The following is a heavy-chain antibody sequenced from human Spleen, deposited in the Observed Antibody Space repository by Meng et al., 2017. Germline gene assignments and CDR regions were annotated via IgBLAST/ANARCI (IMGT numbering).Heavy chain of an antibody. CDR2: ISIGGGTI. D-gene: IGHD6-13*01. J-gene: IGHJ4*02. V-gene: IGHV3-48*03. CDR1: GFIFGDYE. Sequence: LSLTCAASGFIFGDYEMNWVRQAPGKGLEWVSYISIGGGTIYYADSVKGRFTISRDNAKNSLYLQMNSLRAEDTALYYCAKDLMPSIAAAGGDYWGQGTLVTVSS. CDR3: AKDLMPSIAAAGGDY.